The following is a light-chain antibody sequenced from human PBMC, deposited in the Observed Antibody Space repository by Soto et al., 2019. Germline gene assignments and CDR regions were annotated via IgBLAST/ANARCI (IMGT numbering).Light chain of an antibody. CDR2: DAS. V-gene: IGKV1-5*01. J-gene: IGKJ1*01. Sequence: DIQMTQSPSILSASVGDRVTITCRASQSISSWLAWYQQKPGKAPKFLIYDASSLESGVPSRFSGSGSGTEFTLTISSLQPDDFATYYCQQYNSYSRTFGQGTKVDIK. CDR3: QQYNSYSRT. CDR1: QSISSW.